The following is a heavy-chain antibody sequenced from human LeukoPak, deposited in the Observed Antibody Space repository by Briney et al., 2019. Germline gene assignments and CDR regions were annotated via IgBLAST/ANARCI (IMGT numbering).Heavy chain of an antibody. J-gene: IGHJ6*02. Sequence: SETLSLTCAVYGGSFSGYYWSWIRQPPGKGLEWIGEINQSGSTNYNPSLKSRVTISVDTSENQFSLKLSSVTAADTAVYYCARDRGGGQWPPYSPYYYYGMDVWGQGTTVTVSS. CDR2: INQSGST. D-gene: IGHD6-19*01. CDR1: GGSFSGYY. CDR3: ARDRGGGQWPPYSPYYYYGMDV. V-gene: IGHV4-34*01.